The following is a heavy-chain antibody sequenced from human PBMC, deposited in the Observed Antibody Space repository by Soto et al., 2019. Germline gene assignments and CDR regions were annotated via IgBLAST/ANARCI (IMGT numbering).Heavy chain of an antibody. V-gene: IGHV3-21*01. D-gene: IGHD4-4*01. CDR3: AREGINNYNEYYFDS. Sequence: GSLRLSCAASGFTFSSYSMNWVRQAPGKGLEWVSSISGSGNYTHYADFLRGRFTISRDNAKTSLYLQMNSLRAEDTAVYYCAREGINNYNEYYFDSWGQGTVVTVSS. CDR1: GFTFSSYS. J-gene: IGHJ4*02. CDR2: ISGSGNYT.